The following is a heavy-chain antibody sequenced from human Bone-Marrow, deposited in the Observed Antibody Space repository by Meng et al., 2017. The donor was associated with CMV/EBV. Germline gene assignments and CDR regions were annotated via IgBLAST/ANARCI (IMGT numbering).Heavy chain of an antibody. J-gene: IGHJ5*02. CDR1: GGTFSSYA. CDR2: IIPILGIA. Sequence: SVKVSCKASGGTFSSYAISWVRQAPGQGLEWMGGIIPILGIANYAQKFQGRVTITADKSTRTAYMELSSLRSEDTAVYYCARASPNVVVVPAAIEGYWFDPWGQGTLVTVSS. D-gene: IGHD2-2*02. CDR3: ARASPNVVVVPAAIEGYWFDP. V-gene: IGHV1-69*10.